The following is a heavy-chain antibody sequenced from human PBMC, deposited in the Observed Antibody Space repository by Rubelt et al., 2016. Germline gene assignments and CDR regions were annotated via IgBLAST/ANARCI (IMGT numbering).Heavy chain of an antibody. Sequence: QVQLVQSGAEVKKPGSSVKVSCKASGYTFTSYGISWVRQAPGQGLEWMGWISAYNGNSDYGQRLLGRCTMTTDTSTSTAYMELRSLRSDDTAVYYCARSIGGDKVDYWGQGTLVTVSS. J-gene: IGHJ4*02. V-gene: IGHV1-18*01. CDR1: GYTFTSYG. D-gene: IGHD2-21*02. CDR3: ARSIGGDKVDY. CDR2: ISAYNGNS.